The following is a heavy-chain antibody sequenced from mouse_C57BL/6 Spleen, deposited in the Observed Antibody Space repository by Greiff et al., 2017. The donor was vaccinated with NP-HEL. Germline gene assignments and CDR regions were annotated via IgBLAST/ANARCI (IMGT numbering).Heavy chain of an antibody. V-gene: IGHV1-74*01. D-gene: IGHD3-2*02. CDR3: AIPQTAQAPAWFAY. Sequence: VQLQQSGAELVKPGASVKVSCKASGYTFTSYWMHWVKQRPGQGLEWIGRIHPSDSDTNYNQQFKGKATLTVAKSSSTAYMQLISLTSEDSAVYYCAIPQTAQAPAWFAYWGQGTLVTVSA. CDR1: GYTFTSYW. J-gene: IGHJ3*01. CDR2: IHPSDSDT.